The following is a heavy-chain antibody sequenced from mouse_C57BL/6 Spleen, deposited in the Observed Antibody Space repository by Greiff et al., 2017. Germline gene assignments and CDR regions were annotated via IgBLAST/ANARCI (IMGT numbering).Heavy chain of an antibody. CDR1: GYAFSSYW. D-gene: IGHD1-1*01. J-gene: IGHJ4*01. CDR2: IYPGDGDT. CDR3: ARTDYGSRDAMDY. V-gene: IGHV1-80*01. Sequence: QVQLQQSGAELVKPGASVKISCKASGYAFSSYWMNWVKQRPGKGLEWIGQIYPGDGDTNYNGKFKGKATLTADKSSSTAYMQLSSLTSEDSAVYFCARTDYGSRDAMDYWGQGTSVTVSS.